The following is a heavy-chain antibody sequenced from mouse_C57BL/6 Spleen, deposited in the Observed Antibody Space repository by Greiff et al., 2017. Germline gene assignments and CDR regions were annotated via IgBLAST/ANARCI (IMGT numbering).Heavy chain of an antibody. J-gene: IGHJ4*01. D-gene: IGHD2-1*01. Sequence: QVQLKQPGAELVKPGASVKLSCKASGYTFTSYWMHWVKQRPGRGLEWIGRIDPNSGGTKYNEKFKSKATLTVDKPSSKAYMQLSSLTSEDSAVYYCARDPIYYGNQWYAMDYWGQGTSVTVSS. CDR3: ARDPIYYGNQWYAMDY. CDR1: GYTFTSYW. CDR2: IDPNSGGT. V-gene: IGHV1-72*01.